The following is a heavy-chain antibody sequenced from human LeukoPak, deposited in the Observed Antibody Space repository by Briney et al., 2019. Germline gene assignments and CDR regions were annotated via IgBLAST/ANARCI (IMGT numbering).Heavy chain of an antibody. CDR1: GFTFSSYA. CDR3: AKGRYCTNGVCFTRIYYYYYYGMDV. CDR2: ISGSGGST. Sequence: PGGSLRLSCAASGFTFSSYAMSWVRQAPGKGLEWVSAISGSGGSTYYADSVKGRFTISRDNSKNTLYLQMNSLRAEDTAVYYCAKGRYCTNGVCFTRIYYYYYYGMDVWGQGTTVTVSS. D-gene: IGHD2-8*01. V-gene: IGHV3-23*01. J-gene: IGHJ6*02.